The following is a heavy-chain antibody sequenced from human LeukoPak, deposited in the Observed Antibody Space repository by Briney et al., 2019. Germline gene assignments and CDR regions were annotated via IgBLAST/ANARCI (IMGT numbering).Heavy chain of an antibody. CDR3: ARNIVVVPALDY. V-gene: IGHV3-21*01. Sequence: GGSLRLSCAASGFTFSSYSMNWVRQAPGKGLEWVSSISSSSSYIYYADSVKGRFTISRDNAKNSLYLQMNSLRAEDTAVYYCARNIVVVPALDYWGQGTLVTASS. J-gene: IGHJ4*02. D-gene: IGHD2-2*01. CDR1: GFTFSSYS. CDR2: ISSSSSYI.